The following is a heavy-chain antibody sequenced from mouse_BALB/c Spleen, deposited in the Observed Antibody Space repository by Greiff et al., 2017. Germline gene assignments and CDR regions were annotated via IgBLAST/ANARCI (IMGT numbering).Heavy chain of an antibody. J-gene: IGHJ4*01. CDR3: TGGLYYAMDY. D-gene: IGHD6-2*01. CDR1: GYTFTSYW. CDR2: IYPSDSYT. V-gene: IGHV1-69*02. Sequence: VQLQQPGAELVRPGASVKLSCKASGYTFTSYWINWVKQRPGQGLEWIGNIYPSDSYTNYNQKFKDKATLTVDKSSSTAYMQLSSPTSEDSAVYYCTGGLYYAMDYWGQGTSVTVSS.